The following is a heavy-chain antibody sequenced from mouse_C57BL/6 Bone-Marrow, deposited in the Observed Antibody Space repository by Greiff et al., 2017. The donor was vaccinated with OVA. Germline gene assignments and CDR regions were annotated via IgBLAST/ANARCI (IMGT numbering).Heavy chain of an antibody. CDR1: GFRFNTYA. CDR3: VRRAFDY. D-gene: IGHD3-3*01. J-gene: IGHJ2*01. Sequence: GGGLVPPTGSLKLSCAASGFRFNTYAMNWDRQAPGKGLEWVARIRSKSNNYATYYADSVKDRFTISRDDSESMLYLQMNNLKTEDTAMYYCVRRAFDYWGQGTTLTVSS. CDR2: IRSKSNNYAT. V-gene: IGHV10-1*01.